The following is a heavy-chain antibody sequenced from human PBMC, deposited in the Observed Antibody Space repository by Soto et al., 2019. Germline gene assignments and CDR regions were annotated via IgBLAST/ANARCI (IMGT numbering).Heavy chain of an antibody. J-gene: IGHJ6*04. V-gene: IGHV1-18*04. D-gene: IGHD3-10*01. CDR1: GYTFTSYG. CDR2: ISAYNGNT. Sequence: VASVKVSCKASGYTFTSYGISWVRQAPGQGLEWMGWISAYNGNTNYAQKLQGRVTMTTDTSMSTAYMELRSLRSDDTAVYYCAGPPAPGGYYYHGRDVWGKGTRVTVPS. CDR3: AGPPAPGGYYYHGRDV.